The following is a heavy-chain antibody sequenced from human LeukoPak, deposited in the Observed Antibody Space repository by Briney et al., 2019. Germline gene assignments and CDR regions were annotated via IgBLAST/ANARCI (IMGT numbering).Heavy chain of an antibody. CDR2: ISGSGDYT. Sequence: GGSLRLSCAASGFRFDRFVMAWVRQAPGKGLEWVSSISGSGDYTYYTDSAKGRWTVARDNSKSTLYLQMHSLRDGDTALYYCAKGHTYDNTGYYRHFDSWGQGILVTVSS. CDR3: AKGHTYDNTGYYRHFDS. J-gene: IGHJ4*02. CDR1: GFRFDRFV. V-gene: IGHV3-23*01. D-gene: IGHD3-22*01.